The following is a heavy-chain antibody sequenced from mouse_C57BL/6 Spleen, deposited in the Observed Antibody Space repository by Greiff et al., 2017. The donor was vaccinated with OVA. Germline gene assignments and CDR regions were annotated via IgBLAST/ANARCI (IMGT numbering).Heavy chain of an antibody. J-gene: IGHJ1*03. V-gene: IGHV5-17*01. CDR3: ARNWDWYFDV. D-gene: IGHD4-1*01. CDR1: GFTFSDYG. Sequence: DVTLVESGGGLVKPGGSLKLSCAASGFTFSDYGMHWVRQAPEKGLEWVAYISSGSSTIYYADTVKGRFTISRDNAKNTLFLQMTSLRSEDTAMYYCARNWDWYFDVWGTGTTVTVSS. CDR2: ISSGSSTI.